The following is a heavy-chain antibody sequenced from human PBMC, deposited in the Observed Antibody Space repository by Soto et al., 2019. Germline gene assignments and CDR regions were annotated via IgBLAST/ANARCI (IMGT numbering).Heavy chain of an antibody. D-gene: IGHD1-20*01. CDR2: ISSSSSTI. J-gene: IGHJ3*02. V-gene: IGHV3-48*04. CDR3: ARDAPQLTPDAFDI. Sequence: GGSLRLSCAASGFTFSSYSMNWVRQAPGKGLEWVSYISSSSSTIYYADSVKGRFTISRDNAKNSLYLQMNSLRAEDTAVYYCARDAPQLTPDAFDIWGQGTMVTVSS. CDR1: GFTFSSYS.